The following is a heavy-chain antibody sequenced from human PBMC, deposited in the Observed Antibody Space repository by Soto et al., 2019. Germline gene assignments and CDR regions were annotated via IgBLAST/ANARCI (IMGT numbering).Heavy chain of an antibody. V-gene: IGHV4-34*01. D-gene: IGHD6-19*01. Sequence: SETLSLTCAVNGGSFSGYYWSWIRQPPGKGLEWIGEIDHSGSPNFNPSLKSRVTMSIDTSKSQFSLNLKSVTAADTAVYFCARAYSSGWYWFDPWGQGTLVTSPQ. J-gene: IGHJ5*02. CDR3: ARAYSSGWYWFDP. CDR1: GGSFSGYY. CDR2: IDHSGSP.